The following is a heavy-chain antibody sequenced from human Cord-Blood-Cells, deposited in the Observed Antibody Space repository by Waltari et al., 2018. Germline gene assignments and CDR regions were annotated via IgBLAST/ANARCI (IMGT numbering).Heavy chain of an antibody. CDR2: ISYDGSNK. V-gene: IGHV3-30*18. D-gene: IGHD6-13*01. J-gene: IGHJ4*02. CDR3: AKDKDSSSWYYFDY. CDR1: GFTFSSYG. Sequence: QVQLVESGGGVVQPGRSLRLSCAASGFTFSSYGMHWVRQAPGKGLEWVAVISYDGSNKYYADSVKGRFTISRDKSKNTLYLQMNSLRAEDTAVYYCAKDKDSSSWYYFDYWGQGTLVTVSS.